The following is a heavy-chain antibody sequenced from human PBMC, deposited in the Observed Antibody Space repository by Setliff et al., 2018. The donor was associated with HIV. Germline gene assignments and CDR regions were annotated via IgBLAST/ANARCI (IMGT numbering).Heavy chain of an antibody. J-gene: IGHJ4*02. Sequence: PGESLKISCAASGFNFSSYSMNWVRQAPGKGLEWISYIGSSSSTIYYADSVKGRFTISRDNAKNSLYLQMNSLRAEDTAVYYCARTPHYYDYAWGSYGAPLYYFDHWGQGTLVTVSS. CDR1: GFNFSSYS. CDR2: IGSSSSTI. D-gene: IGHD3-16*01. CDR3: ARTPHYYDYAWGSYGAPLYYFDH. V-gene: IGHV3-48*01.